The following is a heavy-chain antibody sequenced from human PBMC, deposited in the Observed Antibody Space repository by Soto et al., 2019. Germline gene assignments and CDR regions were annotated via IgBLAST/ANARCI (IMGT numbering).Heavy chain of an antibody. V-gene: IGHV3-48*03. D-gene: IGHD4-17*01. CDR3: ARDGTTGTANYHYAMDV. CDR1: GFTLSSYH. CDR2: IHASSISNI. Sequence: GSLRLSCVASGFTLSSYHMDWVRQAPGKGLEWISYIHASSISNIYYADSVKGRFTISRDNAKNSLYPQMDSLRAEDTAVYYCARDGTTGTANYHYAMDVWGQGTTVTVSS. J-gene: IGHJ6*02.